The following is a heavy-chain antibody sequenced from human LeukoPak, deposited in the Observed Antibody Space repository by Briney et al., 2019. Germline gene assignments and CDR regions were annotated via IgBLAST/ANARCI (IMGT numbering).Heavy chain of an antibody. CDR3: ARKYCSSTSCYFPAFDI. V-gene: IGHV4-34*01. Sequence: PSETLSLTCAVYGGSFSGYYWSWIRQPPGKGLEWIGEINHSGSTNYNPSLKSRVTTSVDTSKNQFSLKLSSVTAADTAVYYCARKYCSSTSCYFPAFDIWGQGTMVTVSS. CDR2: INHSGST. J-gene: IGHJ3*02. CDR1: GGSFSGYY. D-gene: IGHD2-2*01.